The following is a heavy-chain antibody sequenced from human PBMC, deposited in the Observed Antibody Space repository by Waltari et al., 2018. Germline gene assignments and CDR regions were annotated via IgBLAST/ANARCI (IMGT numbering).Heavy chain of an antibody. D-gene: IGHD3-22*01. V-gene: IGHV3-7*01. CDR3: TRDDDNFDY. Sequence: EVQLVESGGGLVQPGGSLRLSCATSGFAFSTYWMTWVRQAPGKGRKWGAKIKRDGSERYYVDSVKGRFTISRDNVKNSLYLQMNSLTAEDTAVYYCTRDDDNFDYWGQGALVTVFS. CDR2: IKRDGSER. J-gene: IGHJ4*02. CDR1: GFAFSTYW.